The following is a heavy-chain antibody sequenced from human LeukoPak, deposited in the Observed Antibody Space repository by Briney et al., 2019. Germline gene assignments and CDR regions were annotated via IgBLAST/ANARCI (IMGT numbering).Heavy chain of an antibody. V-gene: IGHV1-2*02. CDR3: ASLDAVDI. CDR1: GNTFTDYY. CDR2: NNANSGGA. J-gene: IGHJ3*02. Sequence: ASVKVSCKASGNTFTDYYIHRVRQAPGQGFEWMGWNNANSGGANYAQKFQGRVTMTRDTSISTAYMELSRLRSDDTAVYYCASLDAVDIWGQGTMVTVSS.